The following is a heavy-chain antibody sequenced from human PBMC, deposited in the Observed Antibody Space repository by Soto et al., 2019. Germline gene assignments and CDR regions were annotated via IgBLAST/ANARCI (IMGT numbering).Heavy chain of an antibody. CDR1: GGTFSTYT. CDR2: IIPILNKA. V-gene: IGHV1-69*02. D-gene: IGHD5-18*01. J-gene: IGHJ4*01. Sequence: QVQVVQSGAEVKKPGSSVKVSCKTSGGTFSTYTISWVRQAPGQGLEWMGKIIPILNKANYAPKFQGRVTITADKSTGTAYMELTSLRSEDTAVYYCARHPAVVTDFFDYWGQGTLVTVSS. CDR3: ARHPAVVTDFFDY.